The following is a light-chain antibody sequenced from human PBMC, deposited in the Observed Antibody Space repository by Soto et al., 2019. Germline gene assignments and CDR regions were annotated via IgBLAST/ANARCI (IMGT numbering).Light chain of an antibody. CDR1: QSIRSW. CDR2: HAS. CDR3: QQYNSYS. V-gene: IGKV1-5*01. J-gene: IGKJ1*01. Sequence: DIQMTQSPSTLPASVGDRVTVTCRASQSIRSWLAWYQQKPGTAPKVLIYHASNLQSGVPSRFSGSGSGTEFTLTISSLQPDDFATYYCQQYNSYSFGQGTKVDI.